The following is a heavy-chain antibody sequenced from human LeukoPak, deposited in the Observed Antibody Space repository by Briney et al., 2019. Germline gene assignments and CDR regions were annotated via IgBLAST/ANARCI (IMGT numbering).Heavy chain of an antibody. J-gene: IGHJ4*02. D-gene: IGHD6-19*01. CDR1: GGTFSSYA. CDR3: ARSIVAGTEY. V-gene: IGHV1-69*06. Sequence: GASVKVSCKASGGTFSSYAISWVRQAPGQGLEWMGGIIPIFGTASYAQKFQGRVTITADKSTSTAYMELSSLRSEDTAVYYCARSIVAGTEYWGQGTLVTVSS. CDR2: IIPIFGTA.